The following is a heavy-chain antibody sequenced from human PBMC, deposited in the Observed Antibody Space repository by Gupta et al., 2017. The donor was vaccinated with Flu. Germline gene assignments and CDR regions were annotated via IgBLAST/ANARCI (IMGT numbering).Heavy chain of an antibody. CDR3: ASSRDYNWFDP. CDR1: SISSSNW. V-gene: IGHV4-4*02. Sequence: SISSSNWWSWVRQPPGKGLEWIGEIYHSGSTNYNPSLKSRVTISVDKSKNQFSLKLSSVTAADSAVYYCASSRDYNWFDPWGQGTLVTVSS. J-gene: IGHJ5*02. D-gene: IGHD3-10*01. CDR2: IYHSGST.